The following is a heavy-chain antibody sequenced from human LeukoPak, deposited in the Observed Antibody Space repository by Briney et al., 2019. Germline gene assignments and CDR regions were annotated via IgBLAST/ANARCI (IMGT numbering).Heavy chain of an antibody. CDR2: ISSSSTYI. CDR3: ARAPGSLLPH. J-gene: IGHJ4*02. Sequence: GGSLRLSCAASGFSFSSYSMSWVRQAPGKGLEWVSSISSSSTYIYYADSVKGRFTISRDNAKNSLYLQMNNLRAEDTAVYCFARAPGSLLPHWGQGTLVTVSS. V-gene: IGHV3-21*01. CDR1: GFSFSSYS. D-gene: IGHD5-18*01.